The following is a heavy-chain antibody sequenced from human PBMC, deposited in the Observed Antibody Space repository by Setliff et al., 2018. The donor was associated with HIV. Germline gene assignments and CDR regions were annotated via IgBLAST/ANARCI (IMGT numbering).Heavy chain of an antibody. CDR2: INPSGGST. D-gene: IGHD3-10*01. V-gene: IGHV1-46*01. CDR3: ARGGYYSGSGMNYHYYGLDV. CDR1: GYTFTRYF. Sequence: ASVKVSCKASGYTFTRYFMHCVRQAPGQGLEWLGMINPSGGSTWYAQKFQGRVTMTGDTSTNTLYMDLRSLRSNGTAVYYCARGGYYSGSGMNYHYYGLDVWGQGTTVTVSS. J-gene: IGHJ6*02.